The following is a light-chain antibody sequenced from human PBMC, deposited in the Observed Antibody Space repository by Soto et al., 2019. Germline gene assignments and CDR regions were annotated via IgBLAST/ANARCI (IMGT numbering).Light chain of an antibody. Sequence: EIVMTQSPATLSVSPGERATLSCRASQSVNSSLAWYQHKPGQAPRLLIYAASTRATGIPARFSGSGSGTEFTLTIDSLQSEDFALYYCQQYNNWPPEVTFGPGTRVDIK. J-gene: IGKJ3*01. V-gene: IGKV3-15*01. CDR1: QSVNSS. CDR3: QQYNNWPPEVT. CDR2: AAS.